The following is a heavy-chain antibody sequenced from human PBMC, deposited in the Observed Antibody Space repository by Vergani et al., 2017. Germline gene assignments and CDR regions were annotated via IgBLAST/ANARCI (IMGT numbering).Heavy chain of an antibody. CDR2: IHTSGST. V-gene: IGHV4-61*02. D-gene: IGHD2-15*01. Sequence: QVQLQESGPGLVKPSQTLPLTCTVSGGSINSHNYYWSWIRQPAGKGLEWIGRIHTSGSTNYNPSLKSRVTMSEDTSKNQFSLNLTSVTAADTAVYFCARGSXLGGSCYKPLFGYWGQGILVTVSS. CDR1: GGSINSHNYY. CDR3: ARGSXLGGSCYKPLFGY. J-gene: IGHJ4*02.